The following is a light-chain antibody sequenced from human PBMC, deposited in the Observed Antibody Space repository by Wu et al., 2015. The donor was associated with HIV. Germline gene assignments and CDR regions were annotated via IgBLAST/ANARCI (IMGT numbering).Light chain of an antibody. CDR2: QAT. V-gene: IGKV1-5*03. CDR1: QSISIY. J-gene: IGKJ1*01. CDR3: QQYNSYSPT. Sequence: DIQMTQSPSSLSASVGDRVTITCRASQSISIYLHWYQQRPGKAPKLLIYQATTLQSGVPSRFSGSGSGTEFTLTISSLQPDDFATYYCQQYNSYSPTFGQGTKVEIK.